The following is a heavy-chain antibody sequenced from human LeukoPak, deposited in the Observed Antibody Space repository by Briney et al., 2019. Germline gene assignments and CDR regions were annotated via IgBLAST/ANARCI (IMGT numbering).Heavy chain of an antibody. CDR1: GFTVSSNY. V-gene: IGHV3-66*01. D-gene: IGHD1-26*01. CDR3: AREKEDMVGATGVYFDY. J-gene: IGHJ4*02. CDR2: IYSGGST. Sequence: GVLRLSCAASGFTVSSNYMSWVRQAPGKGLEWVSVIYSGGSTYYADSVKGRFTISRDNSKNTLYLQMNSLRAEDTAVYYCAREKEDMVGATGVYFDYWGQGTLVTVSS.